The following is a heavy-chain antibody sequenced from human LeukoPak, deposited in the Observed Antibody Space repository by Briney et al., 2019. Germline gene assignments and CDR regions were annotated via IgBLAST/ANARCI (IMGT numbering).Heavy chain of an antibody. D-gene: IGHD3-3*01. V-gene: IGHV1-18*01. CDR3: ARGEGFWSGYYTGLAFDI. CDR2: ISAYNGNT. Sequence: EASVKVSCKASGGTFSSYAISWVRQAPGQGLEWMGWISAYNGNTNYAQKLQGRVTMTTDTSTGTAYMELRSLRSEDTAVYYCARGEGFWSGYYTGLAFDIWGQGTMVTVSS. J-gene: IGHJ3*02. CDR1: GGTFSSYA.